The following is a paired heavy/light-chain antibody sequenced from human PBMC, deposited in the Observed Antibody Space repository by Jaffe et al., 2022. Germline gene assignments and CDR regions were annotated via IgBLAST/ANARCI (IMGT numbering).Light chain of an antibody. CDR2: AAS. CDR1: QGISSY. J-gene: IGKJ2*01. V-gene: IGKV1-9*01. CDR3: QQLNSYPLA. Sequence: DIQLTQSPSFLSASVGDRVTITCRASQGISSYLAWYQQKPGKAPKLLIYAASTLQSGVPSRFSGSGSGTEFTLTISSLQPEDFATYYCQQLNSYPLAFGQGTKLEIK.
Heavy chain of an antibody. Sequence: QVQLVESGGGVVQPGGSLRLSCAASGFTFSSYGMHWVRQAPGKGLEWVAFIRYDGSNKYYADSVKGRFTISRDNSKNTLYLQMNSLRAEDTAVYYCAKGFPYDGSGSYYIRNDAFDIWGQGTMVTVSS. D-gene: IGHD3-10*01. CDR1: GFTFSSYG. J-gene: IGHJ3*02. V-gene: IGHV3-30*02. CDR3: AKGFPYDGSGSYYIRNDAFDI. CDR2: IRYDGSNK.